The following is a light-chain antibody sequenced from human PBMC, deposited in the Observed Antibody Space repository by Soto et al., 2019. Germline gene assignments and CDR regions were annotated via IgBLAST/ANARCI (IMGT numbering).Light chain of an antibody. Sequence: IQMTQSPSSLSASVGDRVTVTCRASQSINIYLNWYQQKPGKEPKLLIYGASSLQSGVPAKFTGGGSRTDSTLTISSLQPEDFATYYCKQSYRSPYTVGQGTKLEIK. CDR1: QSINIY. CDR3: KQSYRSPYT. CDR2: GAS. V-gene: IGKV1-39*01. J-gene: IGKJ2*01.